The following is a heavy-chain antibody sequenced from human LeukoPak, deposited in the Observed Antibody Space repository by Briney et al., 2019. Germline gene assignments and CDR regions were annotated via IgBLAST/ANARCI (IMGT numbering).Heavy chain of an antibody. CDR3: ARGGGLDV. CDR1: GFTFSSHW. J-gene: IGHJ6*02. CDR2: INHNGNVN. V-gene: IGHV3-7*03. Sequence: GGPLRLSCAASGFTFSSHWMTWVRQAPGKGLEWVASINHNGNVNYYVDSVKGRFTISRDNAKNSLYLQMSNLRAEDTAVYFCARGGGLDVWGQGATVTVSS. D-gene: IGHD3-16*01.